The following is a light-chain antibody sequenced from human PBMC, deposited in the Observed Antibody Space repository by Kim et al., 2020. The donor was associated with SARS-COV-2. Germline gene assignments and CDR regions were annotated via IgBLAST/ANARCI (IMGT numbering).Light chain of an antibody. CDR1: SSNIGNNY. V-gene: IGLV1-51*01. CDR2: DNN. J-gene: IGLJ1*01. Sequence: QSVLTQPPSVSAAPGQKVTISCSGSSSNIGNNYVSWYQQLPGTAPKLLIYDNNKRPSGIPDRFSGSKSGTSATLGITGLQTGDEADYYCGTWDSSLSAVVFGTRTKVTV. CDR3: GTWDSSLSAVV.